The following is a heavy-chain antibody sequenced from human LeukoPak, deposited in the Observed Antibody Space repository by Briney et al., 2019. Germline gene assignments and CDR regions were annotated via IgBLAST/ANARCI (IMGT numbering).Heavy chain of an antibody. CDR2: IYTSGST. J-gene: IGHJ4*02. CDR3: LASTGNYEDY. D-gene: IGHD1-7*01. V-gene: IGHV4-61*02. CDR1: GGSISSGSYY. Sequence: PSETLSLTCTVPGGSISSGSYYWSWFRQPAGKGLEWIGRIYTSGSTNYNPSLKSRVTISVDTSKNQFSLKLSSVTAADTAVYYCLASTGNYEDYWGQGTLVTVSS.